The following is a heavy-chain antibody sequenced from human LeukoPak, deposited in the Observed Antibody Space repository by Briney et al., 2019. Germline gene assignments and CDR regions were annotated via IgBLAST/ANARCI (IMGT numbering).Heavy chain of an antibody. J-gene: IGHJ4*02. D-gene: IGHD3-10*01. V-gene: IGHV3-21*01. CDR1: GGSFSGYY. Sequence: PSETLSLTCAVYGGSFSGYYWSWVRQAPGKGLEWVSSISSSSSYIYYADSVKGRFTISRDNAKNSLYLQMNSLRAEDTAVYYCARGPPMVRELDYWGQGTLVTVSS. CDR3: ARGPPMVRELDY. CDR2: ISSSSSYI.